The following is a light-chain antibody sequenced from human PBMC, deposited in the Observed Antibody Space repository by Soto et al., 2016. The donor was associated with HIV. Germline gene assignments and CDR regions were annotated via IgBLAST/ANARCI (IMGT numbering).Light chain of an antibody. Sequence: DIQMTQSPSSLSASVGDRVIITCRASQGISNSLAWYQQKPGKAPKLLLYAASRLESGVPSRSSGSGSGTDYTLTISSLQPEDFATYYCQQYYSTPWTFGQGTKVEIK. J-gene: IGKJ1*01. CDR1: QGISNS. CDR2: AAS. V-gene: IGKV1-NL1*01. CDR3: QQYYSTPWT.